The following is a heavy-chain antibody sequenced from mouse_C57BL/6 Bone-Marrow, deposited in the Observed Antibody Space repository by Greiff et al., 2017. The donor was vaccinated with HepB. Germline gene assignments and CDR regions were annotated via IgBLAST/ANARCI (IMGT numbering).Heavy chain of an antibody. J-gene: IGHJ1*03. CDR3: ASMITTGYFDV. Sequence: VQLQESGPGLVQPSQSLSITCTVSGFSLTSYGVHWVRQSPGKGLEWLGVIWSGGSTDYNAAFISRLSISKDNSKSQVSFKMNSLQADDTAIYYCASMITTGYFDVWGTGTTVTVSS. CDR2: IWSGGST. D-gene: IGHD2-4*01. CDR1: GFSLTSYG. V-gene: IGHV2-2*01.